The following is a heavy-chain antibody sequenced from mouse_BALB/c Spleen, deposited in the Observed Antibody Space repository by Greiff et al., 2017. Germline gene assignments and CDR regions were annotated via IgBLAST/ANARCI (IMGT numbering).Heavy chain of an antibody. J-gene: IGHJ4*01. CDR3: ALLWSTMDY. Sequence: EVKLQESGPGLVKPSQSLSLTCTVTGYSITSDYAWNWIRQFPGNKLEWMGYISYSGSTSYNPSLKSRISITRDTSKNQFFLQLNSVTTEDTATYYCALLWSTMDYWGQGTSVTVSS. V-gene: IGHV3-2*02. CDR2: ISYSGST. D-gene: IGHD2-10*01. CDR1: GYSITSDYA.